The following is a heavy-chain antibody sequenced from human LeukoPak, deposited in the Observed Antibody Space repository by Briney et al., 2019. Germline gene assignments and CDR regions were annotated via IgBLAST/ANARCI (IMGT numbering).Heavy chain of an antibody. CDR3: ARGHGVQGSDY. J-gene: IGHJ4*02. D-gene: IGHD3-16*01. CDR1: GYTFIGYY. CDR2: INPNSGGT. Sequence: ASVKVPCKASGYTFIGYYMHWVRQAPGQGLEWMGWINPNSGGTNYAQKFQGRVTMTRDTSIRTVYMELSRLRSDDTAVYYCARGHGVQGSDYWGQGTLVSVSS. V-gene: IGHV1-2*02.